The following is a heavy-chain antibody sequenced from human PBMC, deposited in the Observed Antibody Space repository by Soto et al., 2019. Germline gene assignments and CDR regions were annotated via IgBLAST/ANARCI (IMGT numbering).Heavy chain of an antibody. CDR3: AKTRMDSGRGYFDL. Sequence: ELQLLESGGGLVQPGGSLRLSCAASGFTFSIDPMSWVRQTPGKGLEWVSTIGTRSDTYYADSVKGRSTISRDDSQNTVYLPMNSLRAEDSAVYYCAKTRMDSGRGYFDLWGRGTPVTVSS. CDR2: IGTRSDT. CDR1: GFTFSIDP. D-gene: IGHD6-25*01. J-gene: IGHJ2*01. V-gene: IGHV3-23*01.